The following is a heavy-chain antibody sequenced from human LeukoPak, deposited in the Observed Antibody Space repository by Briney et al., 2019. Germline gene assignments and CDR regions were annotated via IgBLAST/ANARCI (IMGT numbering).Heavy chain of an antibody. Sequence: SETLSLTCAVYGGSFSGYYWSWIRQPPGKGLEWIGEINHSGSTNYNPSLKSRVTISVDTSKNQFSLKLSSVTAADTAVYYCARALGSYEKYYFDYWGQGTLVTVSS. V-gene: IGHV4-34*01. J-gene: IGHJ4*02. CDR1: GGSFSGYY. D-gene: IGHD1-26*01. CDR3: ARALGSYEKYYFDY. CDR2: INHSGST.